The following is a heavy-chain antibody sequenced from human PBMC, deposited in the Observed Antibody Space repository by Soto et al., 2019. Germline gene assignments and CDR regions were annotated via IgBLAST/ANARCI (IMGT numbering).Heavy chain of an antibody. D-gene: IGHD1-1*01. Sequence: SETLSLTCTVSGGSISSYYWSWIRQPPGKGLEWIGYIYYSGSTNYNPSLKSRVTISVDTSKNQFSLKLSSVTAADTAVYYCARGVERGMDVWGQGTTVTVSS. CDR1: GGSISSYY. V-gene: IGHV4-59*01. CDR2: IYYSGST. CDR3: ARGVERGMDV. J-gene: IGHJ6*02.